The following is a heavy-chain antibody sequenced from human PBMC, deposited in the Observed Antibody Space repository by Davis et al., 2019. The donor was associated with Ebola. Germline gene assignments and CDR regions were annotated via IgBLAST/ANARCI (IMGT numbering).Heavy chain of an antibody. D-gene: IGHD6-19*01. J-gene: IGHJ4*02. CDR3: AKVRYYSGWYDVGYFDY. Sequence: PGGSLRLSCAASGFTFRTSGMHWVRQAPGKGLEWVALIYSGGSHIYYADALKGRFTISRDDSNNTLYLQMSGLRAEDTAIYYCAKVRYYSGWYDVGYFDYWGQGTMVTVSS. CDR2: IYSGGSHI. V-gene: IGHV3-30*18. CDR1: GFTFRTSG.